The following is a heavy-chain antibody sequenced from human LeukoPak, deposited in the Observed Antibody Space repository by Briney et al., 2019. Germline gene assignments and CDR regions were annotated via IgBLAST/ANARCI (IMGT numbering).Heavy chain of an antibody. D-gene: IGHD6-19*01. CDR3: AKDLGEWLVHF. CDR1: GFTFSSYA. Sequence: GGSLRLSCAASGFTFSSYAMSWVRQAPGKGLEWVSAISGSGSSTYYADSVKGRFTISRDNSKNTLYLQMNSLRAEDTAVYYCAKDLGEWLVHFWGQGTLVTVSS. J-gene: IGHJ4*02. V-gene: IGHV3-23*01. CDR2: ISGSGSST.